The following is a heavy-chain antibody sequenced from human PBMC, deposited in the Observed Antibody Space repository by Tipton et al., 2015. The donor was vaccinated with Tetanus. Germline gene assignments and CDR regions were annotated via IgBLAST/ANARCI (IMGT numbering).Heavy chain of an antibody. D-gene: IGHD6-13*01. Sequence: GSLRLSCAASGFTFSSYWMSWVRQAPGKGLEWVANIKQDGSEKYYVDSVKGRFTISRDNAKNSLYLQMNSLRAEDTAVYYCARDYWQQLDHYYGMDVWGQGTTVTVSS. V-gene: IGHV3-7*01. CDR2: IKQDGSEK. CDR1: GFTFSSYW. CDR3: ARDYWQQLDHYYGMDV. J-gene: IGHJ6*02.